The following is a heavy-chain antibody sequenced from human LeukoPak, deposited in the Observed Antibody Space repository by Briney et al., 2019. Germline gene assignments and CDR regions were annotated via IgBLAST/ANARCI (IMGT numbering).Heavy chain of an antibody. J-gene: IGHJ6*03. CDR2: IYYSGST. CDR1: GGSISSYY. D-gene: IGHD1-1*01. V-gene: IGHV4-59*01. CDR3: ARGRVSSSTWYSTYYYYFYMDV. Sequence: SETLSLTCTVSGGSISSYYWSWIRQSPGKGLEWIGYIYYSGSTNYKSSLKSRVTISVGTSKNQFSLKLRSVTAADTAVYFCARGRVSSSTWYSTYYYYFYMDVWGKGTTVTVSS.